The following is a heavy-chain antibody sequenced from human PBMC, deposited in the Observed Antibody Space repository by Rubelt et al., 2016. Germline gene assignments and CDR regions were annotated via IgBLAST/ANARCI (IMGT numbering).Heavy chain of an antibody. J-gene: IGHJ4*02. CDR1: GVSMSTGGPY. D-gene: IGHD3-22*01. V-gene: IGHV4-31*03. CDR3: AGDRGDSTGRIDC. Sequence: GQLQESGPGLVKPSQTLSLTCTVSGVSMSTGGPYWSWIRQHPGKGLEWIGYIYYTGTTYYNPSLKSRVSISVDTSKNQISLNLSSVTAADTAVYYWAGDRGDSTGRIDCWGQGTLVSVSS. CDR2: IYYTGTT.